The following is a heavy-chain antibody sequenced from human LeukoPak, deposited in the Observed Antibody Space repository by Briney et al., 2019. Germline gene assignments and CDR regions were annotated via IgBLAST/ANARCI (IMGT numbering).Heavy chain of an antibody. CDR2: ISGSGGST. J-gene: IGHJ4*02. V-gene: IGHV3-23*01. D-gene: IGHD2-2*01. CDR3: AKARGGIVVVPAAYCFDY. CDR1: GFTFSSYA. Sequence: PGGSLRLSCAASGFTFSSYAMSWVRQAPGKGLEWVSAISGSGGSTYYADSVKGRFTISRDNSKNTLYLQMNSLRAEDTAVYYCAKARGGIVVVPAAYCFDYWGQGTLVTVSS.